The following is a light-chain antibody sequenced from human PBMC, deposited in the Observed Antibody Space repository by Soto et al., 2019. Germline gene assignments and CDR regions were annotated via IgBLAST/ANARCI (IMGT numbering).Light chain of an antibody. CDR1: HSCSSY. CDR3: HQVRELWT. Sequence: DIVSTQSPATLSLSPGERATLSCRASHSCSSYLAWYQQKPGQAPSLLIYDASNRATGIPARLSGSGSGTDFTLTISSLEPDDFAVYYCHQVRELWTFGQGT. V-gene: IGKV3-11*01. CDR2: DAS. J-gene: IGKJ1*01.